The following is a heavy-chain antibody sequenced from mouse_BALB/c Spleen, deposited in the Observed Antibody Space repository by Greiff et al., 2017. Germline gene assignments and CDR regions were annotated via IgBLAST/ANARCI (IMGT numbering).Heavy chain of an antibody. CDR1: GFTFSSYA. Sequence: EVQLVESGGGLVKPGGSLKLSCAASGFTFSSYAMSWVRQTPEKRLEWVASISSGGSTYYPDSVKGRFTISRDNARNILYLQMSSLRSEDTAMYYCAREYGMDYWGQGTSVTVSS. V-gene: IGHV5-6-5*01. CDR2: ISSGGST. J-gene: IGHJ4*01. CDR3: AREYGMDY.